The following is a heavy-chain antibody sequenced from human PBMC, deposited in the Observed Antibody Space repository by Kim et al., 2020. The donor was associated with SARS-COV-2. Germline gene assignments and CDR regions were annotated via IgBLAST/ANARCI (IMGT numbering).Heavy chain of an antibody. J-gene: IGHJ3*02. CDR3: ARAAYFSSAFDM. D-gene: IGHD1-26*01. V-gene: IGHV3-30*01. Sequence: YYADSVKGRFTISRDNARATLFLQMNSLRLDDTSLYYCARAAYFSSAFDMCGQGTMVTVAS.